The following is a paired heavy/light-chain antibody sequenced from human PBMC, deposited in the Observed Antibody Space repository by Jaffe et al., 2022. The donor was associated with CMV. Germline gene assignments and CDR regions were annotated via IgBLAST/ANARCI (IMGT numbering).Light chain of an antibody. J-gene: IGLJ3*02. CDR3: GTWDSSLSSWL. V-gene: IGLV1-51*01. Sequence: QSVLTQPPSVSAAPGQKVTISCSGSSSNIGNNYVSWYQQLPGTAPKLLIYDNNKRPSGIPDRFSGSKSGTSATLGITGLQTGDEADYYCGTWDSSLSSWLFGGGTKLTVL. CDR1: SSNIGNNY. CDR2: DNN.
Heavy chain of an antibody. CDR2: INHSGST. Sequence: QVQLQQWGAGLLKPSETLSLTCAVYGGSFSGYYWSWIRQPPGKGLEWIGEINHSGSTNYNPSLKSRVTISVDTSKNQFSLKLSSVTAADTAVYYCARAPRAGYCSGGSCYSPRRLDYWGQGTLVTVSS. CDR1: GGSFSGYY. V-gene: IGHV4-34*01. D-gene: IGHD2-15*01. J-gene: IGHJ4*02. CDR3: ARAPRAGYCSGGSCYSPRRLDY.